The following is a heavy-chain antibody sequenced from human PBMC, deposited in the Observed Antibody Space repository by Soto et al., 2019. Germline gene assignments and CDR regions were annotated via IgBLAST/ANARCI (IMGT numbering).Heavy chain of an antibody. CDR1: GGSIITSYY. J-gene: IGHJ6*02. V-gene: IGHV4-39*01. Sequence: PSETLSLTCSVSGGSIITSYYWAWIRQPPGKGLEWIGSIYYSGSTYYNPSLKSRVTIFADTSQSQFSLILGSVTAADTAVYYCARHDWARFYGLDVWGQGTTVTVSS. D-gene: IGHD2-21*01. CDR2: IYYSGST. CDR3: ARHDWARFYGLDV.